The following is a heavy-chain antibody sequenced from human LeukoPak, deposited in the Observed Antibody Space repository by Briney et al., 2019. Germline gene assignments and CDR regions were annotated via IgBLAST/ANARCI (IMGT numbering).Heavy chain of an antibody. CDR3: ARVNSGILEWLSLSPRASRFDY. V-gene: IGHV4-34*01. CDR2: INHSGST. Sequence: SETLSLTCAVYGGSFSGYYWSWIRQPPGKGLEWIGEINHSGSTNYNPSLKSRVTTSVDTSKNQFSLKLSSVTAADTAVYYCARVNSGILEWLSLSPRASRFDYWGQGTLVTVSS. D-gene: IGHD3-3*01. CDR1: GGSFSGYY. J-gene: IGHJ4*02.